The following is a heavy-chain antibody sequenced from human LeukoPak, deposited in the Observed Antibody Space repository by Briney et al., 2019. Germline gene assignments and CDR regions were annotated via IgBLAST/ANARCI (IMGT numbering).Heavy chain of an antibody. D-gene: IGHD4-17*01. CDR2: IYYSRST. CDR3: ARITVTTRGGYYYGMDV. J-gene: IGHJ6*02. Sequence: SETLSLTCTVSGGSMSPYHWGWIRQPPGKGLEWTGYIYYSRSTNYNPSLKSRVTMSVDTSKNQFSLKLSSVTAADTAVYYCARITVTTRGGYYYGMDVWGQGTTVTVSS. V-gene: IGHV4-59*12. CDR1: GGSMSPYH.